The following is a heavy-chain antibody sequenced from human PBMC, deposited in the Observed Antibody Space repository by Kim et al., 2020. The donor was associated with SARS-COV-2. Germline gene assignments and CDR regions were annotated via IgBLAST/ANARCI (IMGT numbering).Heavy chain of an antibody. CDR2: IYHSGST. CDR3: ARVRGSGYFDWSLTRNWFDP. Sequence: SETLSLTCTVSGYSISSGYYWGWIRQPPGKGLEWIGSIYHSGSTYYNPSLKSRVTISVDTSKNQFSLKLSSVTAADTAVYYCARVRGSGYFDWSLTRNWFDPWGQGTLVTVSS. D-gene: IGHD3-9*01. CDR1: GYSISSGYY. V-gene: IGHV4-38-2*02. J-gene: IGHJ5*02.